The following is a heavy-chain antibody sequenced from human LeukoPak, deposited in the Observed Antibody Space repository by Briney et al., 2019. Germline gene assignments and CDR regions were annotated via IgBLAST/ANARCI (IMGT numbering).Heavy chain of an antibody. CDR2: IRYDGSNK. Sequence: GGSLRLSCAASGFTFSSYGMHWVRQAPGKGLEWVAFIRYDGSNKYYADSVKGRFTISRDNSKNTLYLQMNSLRAEDTAVYYCAKDLYYYGSGSYYAVDAFDIWGQGTMVTVSS. V-gene: IGHV3-30*02. J-gene: IGHJ3*02. D-gene: IGHD3-10*01. CDR1: GFTFSSYG. CDR3: AKDLYYYGSGSYYAVDAFDI.